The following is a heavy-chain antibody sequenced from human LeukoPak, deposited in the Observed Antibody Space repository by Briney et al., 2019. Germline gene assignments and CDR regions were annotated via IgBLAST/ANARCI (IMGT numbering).Heavy chain of an antibody. CDR1: GITFRSYG. J-gene: IGHJ4*02. V-gene: IGHV3-23*01. CDR2: MTGSGGTT. D-gene: IGHD3-16*01. CDR3: AKGGPNDY. Sequence: GGSLRLSCAASGITFRSYGMSWVRQAPGKGLEWVSSMTGSGGTTYYADSVKGRFTISRDNSKNTVNLQMNSLRAEDTAIYYCAKGGPNDYWGQGTLVTVSS.